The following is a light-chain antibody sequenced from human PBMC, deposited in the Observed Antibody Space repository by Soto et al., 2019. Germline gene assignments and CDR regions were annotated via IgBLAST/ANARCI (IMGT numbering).Light chain of an antibody. V-gene: IGKV1-5*01. CDR1: QSISSW. Sequence: DIPMTQSPSTLSASVGDRVTITCRASQSISSWLAWYQQKPGKAPKLLIYDASSLESGAPSRFSGSGSGTEFTLTISSLQPDDFATYYCQQYNSYSGTFGQGTKVEIK. CDR3: QQYNSYSGT. J-gene: IGKJ1*01. CDR2: DAS.